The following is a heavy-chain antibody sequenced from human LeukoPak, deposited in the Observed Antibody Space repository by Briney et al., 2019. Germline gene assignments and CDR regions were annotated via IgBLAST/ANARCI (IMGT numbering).Heavy chain of an antibody. CDR3: ATSSWIVGAFDAFDI. D-gene: IGHD1-26*01. CDR2: FDPEDGET. J-gene: IGHJ3*02. Sequence: ASVKVSCKVSGYTLTELSMHWVRQAPGKGLEWMGGFDPEDGETIYAQKFQGRVTMTEDTSTDTAYMELSSLRSEDTAVHYCATSSWIVGAFDAFDIWGQGTMVTVSS. CDR1: GYTLTELS. V-gene: IGHV1-24*01.